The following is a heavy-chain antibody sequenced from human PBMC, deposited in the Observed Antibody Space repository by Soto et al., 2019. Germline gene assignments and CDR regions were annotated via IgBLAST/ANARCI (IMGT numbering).Heavy chain of an antibody. J-gene: IGHJ4*02. D-gene: IGHD6-19*01. CDR1: GGSISSGGYY. CDR2: IYYSGST. V-gene: IGHV4-31*03. CDR3: ARKSAVALDY. Sequence: SETLSLTCTVSGGSISSGGYYWSWIRQHPGKGLEWIGYIYYSGSTYYNPSLKSRVTISVDTSKNQFSLKLSSVTAADTAVYYCARKSAVALDYWGQGTLVTVSS.